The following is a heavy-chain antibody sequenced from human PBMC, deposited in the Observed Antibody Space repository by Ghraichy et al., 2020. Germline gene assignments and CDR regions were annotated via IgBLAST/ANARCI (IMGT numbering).Heavy chain of an antibody. CDR1: GDSIDNYI. CDR2: ISESDNT. Sequence: SETLSLTCTVSGDSIDNYIRDCVVHWPRKALEWVLEWIVYISESDNTQYNPTLTSRVNMSVDMSSTQYSLRLSPVTAADRAVYYCATVTRNMDVWGKGTTVT. D-gene: IGHD3-16*01. CDR3: ATVTRNMDV. J-gene: IGHJ6*04. V-gene: IGHV4-59*01.